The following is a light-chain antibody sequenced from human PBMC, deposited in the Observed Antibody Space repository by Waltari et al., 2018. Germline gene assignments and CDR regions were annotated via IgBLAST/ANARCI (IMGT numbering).Light chain of an antibody. CDR3: QQYGNSPQM. V-gene: IGKV3-20*01. J-gene: IGKJ1*01. CDR1: QSVSNNY. CDR2: GAS. Sequence: EIVLTQSPGTLSLSPRERATLSCRASQSVSNNYLAWYQQKPGQAPRLLIYGASSRATGIPDRFSGSGSGTDFTLTINRLEPEDLAVYYCQQYGNSPQMFGQGTKVEIK.